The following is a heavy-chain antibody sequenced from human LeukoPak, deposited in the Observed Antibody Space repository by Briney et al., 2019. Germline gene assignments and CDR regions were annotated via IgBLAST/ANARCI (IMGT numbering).Heavy chain of an antibody. CDR3: AIHDYGDRDAFDI. Sequence: SETLSLTCTVSGGSISSGPYYWSWIRQPAGKGLEWIGRIYSSGSTSYNPSLESRVTISVDTSKNRFSLKLSSVTAADTAVYYCAIHDYGDRDAFDIWGKGTMVTVSS. CDR1: GGSISSGPYY. V-gene: IGHV4-61*02. D-gene: IGHD4-17*01. J-gene: IGHJ3*02. CDR2: IYSSGST.